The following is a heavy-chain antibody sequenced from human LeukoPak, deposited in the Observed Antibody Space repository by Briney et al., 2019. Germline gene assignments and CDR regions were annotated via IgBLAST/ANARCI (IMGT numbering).Heavy chain of an antibody. CDR3: ARSSIKSFDY. CDR1: RDSVSSNSVA. J-gene: IGHJ4*02. V-gene: IGHV6-1*01. Sequence: SQTLLLTCAISRDSVSSNSVAWNWIRQTPSRGLEWLGRTYYRSQWHYDYAVSVKSRIIINPDTSKNQFSLHLNSVTPEDTAVYYCARSSIKSFDYWGQGTLVTVSS. CDR2: TYYRSQWHY.